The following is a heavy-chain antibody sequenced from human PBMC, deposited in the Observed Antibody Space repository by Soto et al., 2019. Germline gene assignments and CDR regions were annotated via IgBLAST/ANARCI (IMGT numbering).Heavy chain of an antibody. J-gene: IGHJ4*02. CDR3: ARDPPPPDY. Sequence: QVQLVQSGAEVKKPGASVKVSCKASGYTFASYAISWMRQAPGQGLEWMGWISAYNGNTNYAQKLPGRVTMTTATSTSTAYMDLRSLRSADTAVYSCARDPPPPDYWGQGTLVTVSS. CDR1: GYTFASYA. V-gene: IGHV1-18*01. CDR2: ISAYNGNT.